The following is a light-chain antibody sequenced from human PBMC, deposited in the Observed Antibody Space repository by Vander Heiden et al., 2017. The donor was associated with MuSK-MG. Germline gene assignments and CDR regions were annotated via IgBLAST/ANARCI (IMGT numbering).Light chain of an antibody. J-gene: IGKJ5*01. CDR1: QSVSSN. CDR3: QQYNNWPSIT. V-gene: IGKV3-15*01. Sequence: DIVLTQSPATLSVSPGERATLSCRASQSVSSNLAWYQQKPAQAPRLLIYGASTRATAIPARFSGSGSGTEFTLTISSRQSEDFAVYYCQQYNNWPSITFGQGTRLEIK. CDR2: GAS.